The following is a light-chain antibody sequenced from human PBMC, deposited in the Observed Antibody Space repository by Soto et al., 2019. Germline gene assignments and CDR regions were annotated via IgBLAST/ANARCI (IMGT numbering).Light chain of an antibody. CDR3: QQYHNWPLT. CDR1: QSISSN. CDR2: DAS. Sequence: ETVMTQSPATLSVSPGERATRSCRASQSISSNLAWFQQKPGQAPRLLIYDASTMATGFPARFSGSGSGTEFTLTISSLQSEDFAVYYCQQYHNWPLTFGGGTKVDIK. J-gene: IGKJ4*01. V-gene: IGKV3-15*01.